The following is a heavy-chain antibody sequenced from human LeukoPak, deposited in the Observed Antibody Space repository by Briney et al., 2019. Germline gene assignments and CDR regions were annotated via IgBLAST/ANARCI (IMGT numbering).Heavy chain of an antibody. V-gene: IGHV1-18*01. CDR1: GYTFTSSG. CDR2: ISADNGDT. CDR3: GRGSYGDPLFDY. D-gene: IGHD4-17*01. Sequence: ASVKVSCKASGYTFTSSGISWLRQAPGHGLDWMGWISADNGDTNYAQKLQGRVTMTTDTSTSTAYMELRSLRSDDTAVYYCGRGSYGDPLFDYWGQGTLVTVSS. J-gene: IGHJ4*02.